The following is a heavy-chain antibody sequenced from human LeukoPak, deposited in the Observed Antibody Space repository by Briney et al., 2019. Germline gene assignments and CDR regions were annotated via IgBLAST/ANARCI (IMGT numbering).Heavy chain of an antibody. CDR2: INPNSGGT. D-gene: IGHD3-3*01. CDR3: ATAITIFGDDAFDI. Sequence: ASVKVSCKASGYTFTGYYMHWVRQAPGQGLEWMGWINPNSGGTNYAQKFQGRVTMTRDTSISTAYMELSRLRSDETAVYYCATAITIFGDDAFDIWGQGTMVTVSS. CDR1: GYTFTGYY. J-gene: IGHJ3*02. V-gene: IGHV1-2*02.